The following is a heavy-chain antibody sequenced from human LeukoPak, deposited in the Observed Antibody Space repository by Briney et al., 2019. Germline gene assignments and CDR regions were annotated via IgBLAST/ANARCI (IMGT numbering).Heavy chain of an antibody. CDR2: IYPGDSDT. J-gene: IGHJ4*02. CDR3: ARPDIVATISSPPDY. V-gene: IGHV5-51*01. D-gene: IGHD5-12*01. Sequence: GESLKISCKGSGYSFTSYWIGWVRQMPGKGLEWMGIIYPGDSDTRYSPSFQGQVTISADKSISTAYLQWSSLKASDTAMYYCARPDIVATISSPPDYWGQGTLVTVSS. CDR1: GYSFTSYW.